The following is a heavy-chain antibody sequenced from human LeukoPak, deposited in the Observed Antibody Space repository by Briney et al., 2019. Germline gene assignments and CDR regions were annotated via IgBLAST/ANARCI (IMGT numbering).Heavy chain of an antibody. D-gene: IGHD2-21*02. CDR2: ISYDGSTK. CDR3: ARGVITAYAAFDY. V-gene: IGHV3-30-3*01. Sequence: GGSLRLSCAASGFTFSRYALHWVRQAPGKGLEWVSFISYDGSTKDYADSVKGRFTTSRDNSENTLDLQMNSLRTEDTAVYYCARGVITAYAAFDYWGQGTLVTVSS. J-gene: IGHJ4*02. CDR1: GFTFSRYA.